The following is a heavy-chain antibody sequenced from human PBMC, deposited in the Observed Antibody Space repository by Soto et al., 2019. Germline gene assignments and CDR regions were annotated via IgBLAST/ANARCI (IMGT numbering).Heavy chain of an antibody. D-gene: IGHD2-15*01. CDR1: GGSFSGYY. J-gene: IGHJ6*02. CDR3: ARALGYCSGGSCYPIYGMDV. V-gene: IGHV4-34*01. CDR2: INHSGSP. Sequence: SETLSLTCAVYGGSFSGYYWSWLRQPPGKGLEWIGEINHSGSPNYNPSLKSRVTMSVDTSKNQFSLKLSSVTAADTAVYYCARALGYCSGGSCYPIYGMDVWGQGTTVTVSS.